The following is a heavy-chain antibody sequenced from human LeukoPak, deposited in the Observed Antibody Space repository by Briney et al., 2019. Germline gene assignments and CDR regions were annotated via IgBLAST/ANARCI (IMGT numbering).Heavy chain of an antibody. D-gene: IGHD6-6*01. CDR2: ISSSSSYI. CDR3: ARDSSSGYAFDI. J-gene: IGHJ3*02. Sequence: GGSLRLSCAASGFTFSSYAMHWVRQAPGKGLEWVSSISSSSSYIYYAGSVKGRFTISRDNAKNSLYLQMNSLRAEDTAVYYCARDSSSGYAFDIWGQGTMVTVSS. V-gene: IGHV3-21*01. CDR1: GFTFSSYA.